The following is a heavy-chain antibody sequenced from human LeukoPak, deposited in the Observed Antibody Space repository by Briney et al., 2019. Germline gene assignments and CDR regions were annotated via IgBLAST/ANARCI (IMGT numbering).Heavy chain of an antibody. D-gene: IGHD6-13*01. Sequence: GGSLRLSCEVSGYAFSNFAVNWVRQAPGKGLEWVAVISKDGTYKYFSDSVKGRFTVSRDNSKNTAYLQMNSLRLEDTAFYYCARREGTSWAFPTWGQGTLVTVSS. CDR1: GYAFSNFA. CDR3: ARREGTSWAFPT. CDR2: ISKDGTYK. J-gene: IGHJ5*02. V-gene: IGHV3-30*04.